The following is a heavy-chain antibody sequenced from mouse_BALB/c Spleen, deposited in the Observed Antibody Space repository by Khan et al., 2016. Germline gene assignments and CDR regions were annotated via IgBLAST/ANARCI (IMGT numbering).Heavy chain of an antibody. J-gene: IGHJ1*01. V-gene: IGHV3-2*02. CDR1: GYSITSDYA. D-gene: IGHD1-2*01. CDR2: ISYSGST. CDR3: AKRRLRYFDV. Sequence: EVQLQESGPGLVKPSQSLSLTCTVTGYSITSDYAWNWIRQFPGNKLEWMGYISYSGSTSYNPSLKSRISITRDTSKNQFFLQLNSVTTEDTATYYCAKRRLRYFDVWGAGTTVTVSS.